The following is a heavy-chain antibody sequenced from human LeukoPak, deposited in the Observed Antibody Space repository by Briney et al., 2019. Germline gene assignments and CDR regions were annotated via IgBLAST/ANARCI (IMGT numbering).Heavy chain of an antibody. D-gene: IGHD5-18*01. Sequence: PSETLSLTCAVYGGSFSDYYWSWIRQPPGKGLEWIGEINHSGSTNYNPSLKSRVTISVDTSKNQFSLKLSSVTAADTAVYYCARGRRGYSYGYWFDPWGQGTLVTVSS. CDR2: INHSGST. CDR3: ARGRRGYSYGYWFDP. CDR1: GGSFSDYY. V-gene: IGHV4-34*01. J-gene: IGHJ5*02.